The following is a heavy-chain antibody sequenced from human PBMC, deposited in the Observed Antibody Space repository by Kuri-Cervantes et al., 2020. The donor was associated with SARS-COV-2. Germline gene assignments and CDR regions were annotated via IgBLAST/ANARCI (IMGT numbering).Heavy chain of an antibody. CDR2: ISYDGSNK. CDR1: GFTFSSYA. V-gene: IGHV3-30-3*01. CDR3: APRDY. J-gene: IGHJ4*02. Sequence: GGSLRLSCAASGFTFSSYAMHWVRQAPGKGLEWVAVISYDGSNKYYADSVKGRFTISRDNSKKTLYLQMNSLRVEDTALYYCAPRDYWGQGILVTVSS.